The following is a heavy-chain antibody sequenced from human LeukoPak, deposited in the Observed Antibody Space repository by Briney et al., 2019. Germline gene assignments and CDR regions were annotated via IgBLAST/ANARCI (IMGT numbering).Heavy chain of an antibody. CDR1: GFTFSSYS. D-gene: IGHD1-26*01. V-gene: IGHV3-21*01. CDR3: ARGRFSAPQRSSQPLRGPFDY. CDR2: ISSSSSYI. Sequence: SGGSLRLSCAASGFTFSSYSMNWVRQAPGKGLEWVSSISSSSSYIYYADSVKGRFTISRDNAKNSLYLQMNSLRAEDTAVYYCARGRFSAPQRSSQPLRGPFDYWGQGTLATVSS. J-gene: IGHJ4*02.